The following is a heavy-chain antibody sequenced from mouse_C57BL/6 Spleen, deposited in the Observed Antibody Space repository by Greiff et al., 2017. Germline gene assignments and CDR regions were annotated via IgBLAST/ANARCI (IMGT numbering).Heavy chain of an antibody. Sequence: ESGPGLVKPSQSLSLTCSVTGYSITSGYYWNWIRQFPGNKLEWRGYISYDGSNNYNPSLKNRITITRDTSKNQFFLKLNSVTTEDTATYYCAREGDSAGDYYAMDYWGQGTSVTVSS. V-gene: IGHV3-6*01. D-gene: IGHD3-2*02. CDR2: ISYDGSN. CDR1: GYSITSGYY. CDR3: AREGDSAGDYYAMDY. J-gene: IGHJ4*01.